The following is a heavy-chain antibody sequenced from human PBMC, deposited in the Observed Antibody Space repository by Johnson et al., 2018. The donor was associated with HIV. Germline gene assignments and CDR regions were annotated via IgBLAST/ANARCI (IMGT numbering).Heavy chain of an antibody. CDR2: ISWNSGSI. CDR1: GFNFADYA. J-gene: IGHJ3*02. V-gene: IGHV3-9*01. D-gene: IGHD3-10*01. Sequence: VQLVESGGGLVQPGRSLRLSCAASGFNFADYAMHWVRQVPGKGLEWVSGISWNSGSIGYADSVKGRCITSRDNAKNSLYLQMNSLRDEDTAIYFCAKDMVPWFGESPWAFDGFDIWGQGTMVNVSS. CDR3: AKDMVPWFGESPWAFDGFDI.